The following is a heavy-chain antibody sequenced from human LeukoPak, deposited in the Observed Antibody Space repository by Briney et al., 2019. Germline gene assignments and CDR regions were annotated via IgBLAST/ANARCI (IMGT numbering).Heavy chain of an antibody. Sequence: ASVKVSCKASGYTFTSYGISWVRQAPGQGLEWMGWISAYKGNTNYAQKVQGRVTMTRDTSTSTAYMELRSLRSDDTAGYYCARDTYYYDSGGYYVFDYWGQGTLVTVSS. CDR3: ARDTYYYDSGGYYVFDY. J-gene: IGHJ4*02. CDR2: ISAYKGNT. CDR1: GYTFTSYG. V-gene: IGHV1-18*01. D-gene: IGHD3-22*01.